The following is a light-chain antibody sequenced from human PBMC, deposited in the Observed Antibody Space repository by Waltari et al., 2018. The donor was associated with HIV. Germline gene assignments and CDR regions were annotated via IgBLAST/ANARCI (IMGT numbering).Light chain of an antibody. CDR2: DDT. J-gene: IGLJ2*01. Sequence: SYVLTPPPSVSVAPGQTARLSCGGQNIESRSVHWYQQKPGQAPVLVIYDDTDRPSGIPERFSASNIGNTATLTISRVEAGDEADYYCQVWDSTSDHATFGGGTKLTV. CDR3: QVWDSTSDHAT. V-gene: IGLV3-21*02. CDR1: NIESRS.